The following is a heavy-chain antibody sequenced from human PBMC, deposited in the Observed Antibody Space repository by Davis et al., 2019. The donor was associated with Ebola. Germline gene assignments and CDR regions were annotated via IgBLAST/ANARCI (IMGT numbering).Heavy chain of an antibody. V-gene: IGHV3-21*01. D-gene: IGHD1-1*01. CDR1: GFTFSSYS. J-gene: IGHJ6*02. CDR2: ISSISYI. CDR3: ARLDWNDADLFYYYYGMDV. Sequence: GGSLRLSCAASGFTFSSYSMNWVRQAPGKGPEWVSSISSISYIYYADSVKGRFTISRDNAKNSLYLQMNSLRAEDTAVYYCARLDWNDADLFYYYYGMDVWGQGTTVTVSS.